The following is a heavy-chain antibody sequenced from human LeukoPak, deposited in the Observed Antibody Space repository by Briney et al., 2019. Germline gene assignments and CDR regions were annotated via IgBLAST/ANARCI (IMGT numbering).Heavy chain of an antibody. J-gene: IGHJ4*02. Sequence: ASVKVSCKASGYTLTGYYMHWVRQAPGQGPEWMGWINGNSGGTKYAQKFEGRVTMTSDTSTSTVQMDLGTLRSDDTAVYYCARENIEQWPAFDYWGQGTPVTVSS. D-gene: IGHD1/OR15-1a*01. V-gene: IGHV1-2*02. CDR2: INGNSGGT. CDR1: GYTLTGYY. CDR3: ARENIEQWPAFDY.